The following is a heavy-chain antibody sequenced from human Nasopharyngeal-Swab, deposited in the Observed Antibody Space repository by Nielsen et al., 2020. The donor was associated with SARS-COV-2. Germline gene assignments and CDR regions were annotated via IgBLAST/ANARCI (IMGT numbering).Heavy chain of an antibody. Sequence: ASVKVSCKASGYTFTSYDINWVRQATGQGLEWMGWMNPNSGNTGYAQKFQGRVTITADESTSTAYMELSSLRSEDTAVYYCARGSGDYDTRAPYYYYGMDVWGQGTTVTVSS. CDR1: GYTFTSYD. CDR2: MNPNSGNT. D-gene: IGHD4-17*01. J-gene: IGHJ6*02. CDR3: ARGSGDYDTRAPYYYYGMDV. V-gene: IGHV1-8*01.